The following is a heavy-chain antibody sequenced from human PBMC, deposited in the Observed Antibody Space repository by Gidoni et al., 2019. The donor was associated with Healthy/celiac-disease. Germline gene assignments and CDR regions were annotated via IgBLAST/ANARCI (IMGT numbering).Heavy chain of an antibody. D-gene: IGHD3-9*01. CDR1: GFTFSSYG. J-gene: IGHJ4*02. CDR3: ARGLRYLNY. Sequence: VQLVESGGGGVQPGRSLRLSCSASGFTFSSYGIHWVRQAPGKGLEWVAVIWYDGSNKYYADSVKGRLTISRDNSKNTLYLQMNSLRAEDTAVYYCARGLRYLNYWGQGTLVTVSS. CDR2: IWYDGSNK. V-gene: IGHV3-33*01.